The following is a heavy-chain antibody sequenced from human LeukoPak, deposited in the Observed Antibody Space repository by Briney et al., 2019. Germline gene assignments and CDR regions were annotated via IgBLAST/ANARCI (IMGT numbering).Heavy chain of an antibody. CDR1: RFTFSDYY. Sequence: GGSLRLSCAASRFTFSDYYTSWIRQAPGKGLEWVSYISSSGSTIYYADSVKGRFTISRDNAKNSLYLQMNSLRAEDTAVYYCARAPDWNPYFDYWGQGTLVTVSS. CDR3: ARAPDWNPYFDY. J-gene: IGHJ4*02. V-gene: IGHV3-11*01. D-gene: IGHD1-1*01. CDR2: ISSSGSTI.